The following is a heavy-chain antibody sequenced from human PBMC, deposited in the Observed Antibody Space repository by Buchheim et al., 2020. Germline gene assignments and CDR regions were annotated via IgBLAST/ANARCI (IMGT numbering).Heavy chain of an antibody. CDR1: GYIFTTHD. CDR2: MHPVSGNT. J-gene: IGHJ4*02. CDR3: ARIDSIGWNGEAVDY. Sequence: QVQLVQSGADVKKPGASVKVSCKASGYIFTTHDINWVRQATGQGLEWVGWMHPVSGNTGFAQKFQGRVTMTRNTSISTAYMELSSLRSEDTAVYYCARIDSIGWNGEAVDYWGQGTL. D-gene: IGHD6-19*01. V-gene: IGHV1-8*01.